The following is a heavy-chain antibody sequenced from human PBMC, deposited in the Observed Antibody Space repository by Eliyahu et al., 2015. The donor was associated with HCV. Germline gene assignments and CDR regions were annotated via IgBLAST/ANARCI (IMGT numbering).Heavy chain of an antibody. D-gene: IGHD3-3*01. J-gene: IGHJ4*02. V-gene: IGHV3-30*18. CDR3: AKDRNDFWSGYRRGGVFDY. CDR1: GFTFXSYG. CDR2: ISYDGSNK. Sequence: QVQLVESGGGVVQPGRSLRLSCAASGFTFXSYGXHWVRQAPGKGLXGVAVISYDGSNKYYADSVKGRFTISRDNSKNTLYLQMNSLRAEDTAVYYCAKDRNDFWSGYRRGGVFDYWGQGTLVTVSS.